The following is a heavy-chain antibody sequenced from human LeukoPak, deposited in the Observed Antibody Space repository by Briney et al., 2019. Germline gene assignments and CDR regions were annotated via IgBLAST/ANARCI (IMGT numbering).Heavy chain of an antibody. CDR3: ARASPGIAAAGTESAYYYYMDV. CDR1: GDTFNNYN. CDR2: ITPIFGTA. J-gene: IGHJ6*03. Sequence: SVKVSCKASGDTFNNYNVNWVRQAPGQGLEWMGGITPIFGTANYAQKFQGRVTITAAESTSTAYLELSSLRSEDTAVYYCARASPGIAAAGTESAYYYYMDVWGKGTTVTVSS. V-gene: IGHV1-69*13. D-gene: IGHD6-13*01.